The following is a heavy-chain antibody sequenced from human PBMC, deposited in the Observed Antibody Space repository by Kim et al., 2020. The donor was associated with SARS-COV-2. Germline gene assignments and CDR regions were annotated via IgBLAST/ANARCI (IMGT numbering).Heavy chain of an antibody. CDR3: ARVRWQWLVHDAFDI. D-gene: IGHD6-19*01. Sequence: SETLSLTCTVSGGSISSYYWSWIRQPPGKGLEWIGYIYYSGSTNYNPSLKSRVTISVDTSKNQFSLKLSSVTAADTAVYYCARVRWQWLVHDAFDIWGQGIMVTVSS. CDR2: IYYSGST. CDR1: GGSISSYY. J-gene: IGHJ3*02. V-gene: IGHV4-59*13.